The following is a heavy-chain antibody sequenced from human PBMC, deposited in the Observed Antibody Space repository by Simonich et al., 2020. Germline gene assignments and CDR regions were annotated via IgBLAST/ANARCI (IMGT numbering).Heavy chain of an antibody. V-gene: IGHV1-2*02. CDR2: INSDSDGT. J-gene: IGHJ3*02. CDR1: GYTFTGYY. Sequence: QVQLVQSGAEVKKPGASVKVSCKASGYTFTGYYMHWVRQAPGQGLEWMGWINSDSDGTTYAQKFQGRVTMTRDTSISTAYMELSRLKYDDTAVYYLARVRFEAFDIWGQGTMVTVSS. CDR3: ARVRFEAFDI.